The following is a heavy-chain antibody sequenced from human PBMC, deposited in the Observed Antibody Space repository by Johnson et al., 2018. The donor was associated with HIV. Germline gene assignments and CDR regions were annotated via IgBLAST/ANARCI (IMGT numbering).Heavy chain of an antibody. CDR3: TTFGRGTYAFDI. Sequence: QVQLVESGGGLIQPGGSLRLSCAASGFTVSSYGMQWVRQAPGKGLEWVAVISDDGSNKYYADSVKGRFTISRDNSKNTLYLQMNSLKTEDTAVYYCTTFGRGTYAFDIWGQGTMVTVSS. CDR2: ISDDGSNK. V-gene: IGHV3-30*03. J-gene: IGHJ3*02. D-gene: IGHD1-14*01. CDR1: GFTVSSYG.